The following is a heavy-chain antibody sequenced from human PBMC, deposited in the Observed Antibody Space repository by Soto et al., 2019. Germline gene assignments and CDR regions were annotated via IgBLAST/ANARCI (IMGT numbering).Heavy chain of an antibody. D-gene: IGHD2-2*01. CDR3: ARGLTGYCIRTSCYARSSSKNHRDY. J-gene: IGHJ4*01. CDR1: GGTFSSYA. V-gene: IGHV1-69*13. Sequence: SVKVSCKASGGTFSSYAISWVRQAPGQGLEWMGGIIPIFGTANYAQKFQGRVTITADESTGTAYMELSSLRSEDTAVYYCARGLTGYCIRTSCYARSSSKNHRDYWG. CDR2: IIPIFGTA.